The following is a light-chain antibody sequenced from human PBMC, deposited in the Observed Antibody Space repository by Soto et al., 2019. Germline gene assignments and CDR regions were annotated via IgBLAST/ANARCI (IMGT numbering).Light chain of an antibody. CDR3: CSYSDTNTYV. CDR2: EGN. J-gene: IGLJ6*01. CDR1: SSDVGSYNL. V-gene: IGLV2-23*01. Sequence: QSALTQPASVSGSPGQSITISCTGTSSDVGSYNLVSWYQQHPGKAPKLMIYEGNKRPSGVSNRFSASKSGNTASLTISGLQAEDEADYYCCSYSDTNTYVFGSGTKLTVL.